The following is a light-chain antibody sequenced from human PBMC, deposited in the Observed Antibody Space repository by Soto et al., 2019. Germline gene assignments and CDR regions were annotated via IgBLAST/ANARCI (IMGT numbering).Light chain of an antibody. Sequence: DIQMTQYTSTLSESVGDRLTITCRASQSISSWLAWYQQKPGKAPKLLLYDVSSLECGVPSRFSGSGSATEFILTINGLQPDDFATYFCQKFKSGTWTCGKGHKGAIK. V-gene: IGKV1-5*01. CDR3: QKFKSGTWT. CDR1: QSISSW. CDR2: DVS. J-gene: IGKJ1*01.